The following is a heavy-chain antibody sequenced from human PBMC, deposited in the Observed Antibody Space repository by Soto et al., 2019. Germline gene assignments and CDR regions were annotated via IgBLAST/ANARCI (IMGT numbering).Heavy chain of an antibody. J-gene: IGHJ6*03. CDR2: IKSKTDGGTT. CDR1: GFTFSNAW. D-gene: IGHD5-12*01. V-gene: IGHV3-15*01. Sequence: GGSLRLSCAASGFTFSNAWMSWVRQAPGKGLEWVGRIKSKTDGGTTDYAAPVKGRFTISRDDSKNTLYLQMNSLKTEDTAVYYCTTSRRDIVATPAFNSGLPSYYMDVWGKGTTVTVSS. CDR3: TTSRRDIVATPAFNSGLPSYYMDV.